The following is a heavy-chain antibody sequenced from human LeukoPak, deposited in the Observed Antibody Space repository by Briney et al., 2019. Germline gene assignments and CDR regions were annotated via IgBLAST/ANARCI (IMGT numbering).Heavy chain of an antibody. V-gene: IGHV3-30-3*01. CDR1: GFTFSSYA. CDR2: ISYDGSNK. Sequence: GGSLRLSCAASGFTFSSYAMRWVRQAPGKGLEWVAVISYDGSNKYYADSVKGRFIISRDNSKNTLYLQMNSLRAEDTAVYYCASSPPMHYGDYDNYWGQGTLVTVSS. J-gene: IGHJ4*02. D-gene: IGHD4-17*01. CDR3: ASSPPMHYGDYDNY.